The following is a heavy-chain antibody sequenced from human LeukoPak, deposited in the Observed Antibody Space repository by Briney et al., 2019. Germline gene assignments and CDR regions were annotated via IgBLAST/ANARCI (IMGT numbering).Heavy chain of an antibody. J-gene: IGHJ4*02. CDR1: GFTVSSNH. Sequence: GGSLTLSCAASGFTVSSNHMSWVRQPPGRGMEWVSVIYSGGSTYYADSVKGRFTISRHSSENTVYLQMNSLRAEDTAVYFCARGAVEMATIYLDYWGQGTLVTVSS. V-gene: IGHV3-53*04. CDR2: IYSGGST. D-gene: IGHD5-24*01. CDR3: ARGAVEMATIYLDY.